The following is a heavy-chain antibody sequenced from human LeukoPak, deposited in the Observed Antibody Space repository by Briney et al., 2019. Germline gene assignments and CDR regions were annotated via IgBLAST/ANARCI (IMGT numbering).Heavy chain of an antibody. Sequence: SETLSLTCTVSGGSISSSSYYWGWIRQPPGKGLEWIGSIYYSGSTYYNPSLKSRVTISLDTSRNQFSLKLTSVTAADTALYYCASEYCTSSTCRFDSWGQGTLVTVSS. CDR1: GGSISSSSYY. CDR3: ASEYCTSSTCRFDS. CDR2: IYYSGST. J-gene: IGHJ4*02. D-gene: IGHD2-8*01. V-gene: IGHV4-39*07.